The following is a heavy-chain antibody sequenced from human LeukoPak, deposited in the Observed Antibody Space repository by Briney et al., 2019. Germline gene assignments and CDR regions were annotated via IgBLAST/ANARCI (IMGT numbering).Heavy chain of an antibody. J-gene: IGHJ4*02. CDR1: GGSISSYY. D-gene: IGHD4-17*01. CDR2: IYYTGRT. CDR3: ASGGGGDYSYI. Sequence: PSETLSLTCTVSGGSISSYYWSWIRQSPGKGLEWIGYIYYTGRTNYNPSLKGRVTMSVDTSKNQFSLKLTSVTAADTALYYCASGGGGDYSYIWGQGALVTVSS. V-gene: IGHV4-59*01.